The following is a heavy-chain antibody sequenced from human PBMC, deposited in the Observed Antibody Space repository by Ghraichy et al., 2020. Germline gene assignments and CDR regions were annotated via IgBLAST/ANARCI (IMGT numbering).Heavy chain of an antibody. J-gene: IGHJ3*02. V-gene: IGHV1-2*02. Sequence: ASVKVSCKASGYTFTGYYMHWVRQAPGQGLEWMGWVNPNSGGTKYAQNFQGRVTMTRDTSINTAYMELNSLKSDDTAVYYCAKGRGYHTSDAFDIWGQGTMVTVSS. CDR1: GYTFTGYY. CDR3: AKGRGYHTSDAFDI. D-gene: IGHD5-12*01. CDR2: VNPNSGGT.